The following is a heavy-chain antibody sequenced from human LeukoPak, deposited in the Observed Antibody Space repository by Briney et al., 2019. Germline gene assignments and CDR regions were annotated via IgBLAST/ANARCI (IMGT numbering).Heavy chain of an antibody. CDR1: GGSIRSYY. CDR3: AGGSGYDSFDY. D-gene: IGHD5-12*01. Sequence: PSETLSLTCTVSGGSIRSYYWSWIRQPPGKGLEWIGYIYYSGSTNYNPSLKSRVTISVDTSKNQFSLKLSSVTAADTAVYYCAGGSGYDSFDYWGQGTLVTVSS. CDR2: IYYSGST. V-gene: IGHV4-59*01. J-gene: IGHJ4*02.